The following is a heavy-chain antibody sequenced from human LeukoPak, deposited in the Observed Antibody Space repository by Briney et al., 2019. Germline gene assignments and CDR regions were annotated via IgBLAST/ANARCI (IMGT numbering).Heavy chain of an antibody. V-gene: IGHV4-59*12. J-gene: IGHJ4*02. Sequence: SETLSLTCSVSGGSIAQYYWSWIRQSPGKGLEWIGHIYYNGATNYNPSLKSRVTISVDTSKNQFSLKLSSVTAADTAVYYCARGAPSGIVGATTAMGAYYFDYWGQGTLVTVSS. CDR2: IYYNGAT. CDR1: GGSIAQYY. D-gene: IGHD1-26*01. CDR3: ARGAPSGIVGATTAMGAYYFDY.